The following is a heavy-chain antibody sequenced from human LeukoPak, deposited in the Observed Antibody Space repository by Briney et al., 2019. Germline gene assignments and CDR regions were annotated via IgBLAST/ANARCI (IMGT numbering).Heavy chain of an antibody. J-gene: IGHJ4*02. CDR1: GGTFRSFA. Sequence: ASVKVSCKASGGTFRSFAINWVRQAPGKGLEWMGGIIPMINTPKYAQRFQGRVSITADESTSTGYMEVSSLRSEDTAVYYCATFQGTYSDNDNDFWGQGTLVTVSS. CDR3: ATFQGTYSDNDNDF. D-gene: IGHD4-17*01. V-gene: IGHV1-69*13. CDR2: IIPMINTP.